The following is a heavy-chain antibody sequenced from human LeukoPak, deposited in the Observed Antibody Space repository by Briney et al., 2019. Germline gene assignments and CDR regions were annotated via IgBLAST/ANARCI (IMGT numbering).Heavy chain of an antibody. D-gene: IGHD3-16*02. V-gene: IGHV4-34*01. CDR1: GGSFSGYY. CDR2: INHSGST. J-gene: IGHJ4*02. CDR3: ARSFPFDYVWGSYRRRHYYFDY. Sequence: SETLSLTCAVYGGSFSGYYWSWIRQPPGKGLEWIGEINHSGSTNYNPSLKSRVTISVDTSKNQFSLKLTSVTAADTAVYYCARSFPFDYVWGSYRRRHYYFDYWGQGTLVTVSS.